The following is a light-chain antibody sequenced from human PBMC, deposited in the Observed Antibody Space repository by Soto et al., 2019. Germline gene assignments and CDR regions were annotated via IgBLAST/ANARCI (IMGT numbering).Light chain of an antibody. J-gene: IGKJ3*01. Sequence: EIALTQSPATLSLSPGDRATLSCMANQSVNNYLAWYQQKLGQPPRLLIYDASNRATGTPARFSGSGSGTDFTLTISSLEPEDFAVYYCQQRSDWPPFTFGPGTKVDIK. CDR2: DAS. CDR3: QQRSDWPPFT. CDR1: QSVNNY. V-gene: IGKV3-11*01.